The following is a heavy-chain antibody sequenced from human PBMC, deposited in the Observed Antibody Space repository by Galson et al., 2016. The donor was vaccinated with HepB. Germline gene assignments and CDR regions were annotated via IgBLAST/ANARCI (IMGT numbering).Heavy chain of an antibody. D-gene: IGHD6-6*01. Sequence: QSGAEVKKPGESLAISCKGSGYTFVTHWITWVRQMPGTGLEWMGRIDPGDSDTKYSPSFQGHVTISVDKSISTAYLQWSSLKASDTAIYYCAKLSHLPAARGSNYNYYCMDVWGEGTTVTVSS. V-gene: IGHV5-10-1*01. CDR3: AKLSHLPAARGSNYNYYCMDV. CDR2: IDPGDSDT. CDR1: GYTFVTHW. J-gene: IGHJ6*03.